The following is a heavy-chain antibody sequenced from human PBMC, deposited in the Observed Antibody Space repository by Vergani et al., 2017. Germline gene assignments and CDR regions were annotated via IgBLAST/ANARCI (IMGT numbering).Heavy chain of an antibody. D-gene: IGHD3-3*01. J-gene: IGHJ4*02. CDR3: ARILGHYDFWSGYYDGSLYYFDY. CDR1: GFSLSNARMG. CDR2: IFSNDEK. Sequence: QITLKESGPVLVKPTETLTLTCTVSGFSLSNARMGVSWIRQPPGKALEWLAHIFSNDEKSYSTSLKSRLTISKDTSKSQVVLTMTNMDPVDTATYYCARILGHYDFWSGYYDGSLYYFDYWGQGTLVTVSS. V-gene: IGHV2-26*01.